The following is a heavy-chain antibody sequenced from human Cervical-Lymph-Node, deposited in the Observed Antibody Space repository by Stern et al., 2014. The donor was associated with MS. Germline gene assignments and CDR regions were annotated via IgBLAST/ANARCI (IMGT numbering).Heavy chain of an antibody. CDR2: IYTTGST. D-gene: IGHD5-18*01. V-gene: IGHV4-61*02. J-gene: IGHJ4*02. Sequence: VQLVESGPGLVKPSQTLSLTCTVSGGSVGSGSYDWSWIRQPAGKGLEWIGRIYTTGSTYYNPSLKSRVSLSIDPSKNQFSLKLTSVTAADTAVYYCARDKEDTNMAFRYFDNWGQGTLVTVSS. CDR3: ARDKEDTNMAFRYFDN. CDR1: GGSVGSGSYD.